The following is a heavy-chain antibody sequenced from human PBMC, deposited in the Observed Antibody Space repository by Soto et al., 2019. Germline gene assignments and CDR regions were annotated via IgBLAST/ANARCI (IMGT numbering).Heavy chain of an antibody. CDR2: ISYDGTSE. CDR3: LRDYSGWFDF. CDR1: GFTFSSYP. V-gene: IGHV3-30-3*01. D-gene: IGHD3-10*01. J-gene: IGHJ5*01. Sequence: QVQLVESGGGVVQPGRSLRLSCAAAGFTFSSYPIHWVRQAPGKGLEWVGSISYDGTSEDFADSLRGRFTLSRDNSKNMLWLQMNSLRSEDTAVYYCLRDYSGWFDFWGQGTLVTVSS.